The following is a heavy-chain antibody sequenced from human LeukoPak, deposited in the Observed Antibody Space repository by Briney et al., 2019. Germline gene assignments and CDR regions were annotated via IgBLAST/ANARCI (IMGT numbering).Heavy chain of an antibody. V-gene: IGHV3-9*01. J-gene: IGHJ6*02. Sequence: GGSLRLSCAASGFTFDDYAMHWVRQAPGKGLEWVSGISWNSGSIGYADSVKGRFTISRDNAKNSLYLQMSSLRAEDTALYYCAKALYGMDVWGQGTTVTVSS. CDR3: AKALYGMDV. CDR2: ISWNSGSI. CDR1: GFTFDDYA.